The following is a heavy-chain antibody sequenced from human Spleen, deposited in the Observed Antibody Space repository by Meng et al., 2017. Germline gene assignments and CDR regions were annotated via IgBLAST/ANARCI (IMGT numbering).Heavy chain of an antibody. D-gene: IGHD1-1*01. CDR3: ARGGQRGLQLTWYFDL. CDR1: GGSIKNSNFY. CDR2: IYFRGST. Sequence: SETLSLTCTVSGGSIKNSNFYWGWIRQPPGKGLQWIGSIYFRGSTYDNPSLKSRVTISVDTTKNQYSLKLSSVTSADTAVYYCARGGQRGLQLTWYFDLWGRGTLVTVSS. J-gene: IGHJ2*01. V-gene: IGHV4-39*07.